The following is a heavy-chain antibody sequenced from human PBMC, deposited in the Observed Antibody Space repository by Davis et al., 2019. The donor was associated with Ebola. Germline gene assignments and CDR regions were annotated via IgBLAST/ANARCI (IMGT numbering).Heavy chain of an antibody. V-gene: IGHV6-1*01. J-gene: IGHJ4*02. D-gene: IGHD6-19*01. CDR1: GDSVSSNSAA. CDR3: ARGVVVRQWLVLNY. CDR2: TYYRSKWYN. Sequence: SQTLSLTCAISGDSVSSNSAAWNCTRQHPSRGLEWRGRTYYRSKWYNDYAVSVKSRITINPDTSKNQFSLQLKSVTPEDTAVYYCARGVVVRQWLVLNYWGQGTLVTVSS.